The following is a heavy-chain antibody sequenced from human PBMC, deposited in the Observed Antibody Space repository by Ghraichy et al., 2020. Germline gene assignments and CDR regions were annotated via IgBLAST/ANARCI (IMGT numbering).Heavy chain of an antibody. CDR1: GFTFSSYE. V-gene: IGHV3-48*03. D-gene: IGHD4-11*01. Sequence: GGSLRLSCAASGFTFSSYEMTWVRQAPGKGLEWVSYINSIGGTMHYADSVKGRFTISRDNAKNSLYLQMNSLRAEDTAVYYCARDYTNLFDYWGQGGLVTFSS. J-gene: IGHJ4*02. CDR2: INSIGGTM. CDR3: ARDYTNLFDY.